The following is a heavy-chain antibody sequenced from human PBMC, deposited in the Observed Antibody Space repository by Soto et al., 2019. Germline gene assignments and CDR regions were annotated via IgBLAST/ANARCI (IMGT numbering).Heavy chain of an antibody. CDR3: ARSSSWHYCSDY. D-gene: IGHD6-13*01. Sequence: EVQLVESGGGLVQPGGSLRLSCAASGFTSSSYWMHWVRQAPGKGLVWVSRINSDGSSTSYGDSVNGRFTISRDNAKNTLYLQMTSMTAEDTSVYYCARSSSWHYCSDYWGQGTLVTVSS. J-gene: IGHJ4*02. CDR1: GFTSSSYW. V-gene: IGHV3-74*01. CDR2: INSDGSST.